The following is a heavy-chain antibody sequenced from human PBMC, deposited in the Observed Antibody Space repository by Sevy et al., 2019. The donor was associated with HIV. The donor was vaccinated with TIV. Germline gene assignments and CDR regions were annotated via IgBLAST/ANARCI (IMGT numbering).Heavy chain of an antibody. V-gene: IGHV1-24*01. J-gene: IGHJ4*02. CDR3: TITKDYYDNSGYPFDY. Sequence: ASVKVSCKVSGFTLSEVSMHWVRQAPGKGLEWMGTFDPEDGETIYAQKFQGRVTMTEDRSTDTAYMELSSLRSEDTAVFYCTITKDYYDNSGYPFDYWGQGTLVTVSS. CDR1: GFTLSEVS. D-gene: IGHD3-22*01. CDR2: FDPEDGET.